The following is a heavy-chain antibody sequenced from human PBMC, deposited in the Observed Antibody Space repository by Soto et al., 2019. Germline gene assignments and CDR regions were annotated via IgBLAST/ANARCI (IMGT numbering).Heavy chain of an antibody. D-gene: IGHD2-15*01. J-gene: IGHJ5*02. CDR3: ARDGGYCSGGSCYGWFDP. V-gene: IGHV1-2*02. Sequence: ASVKVSCKASGYTFTGYYMHWVRQAPGQGLEWMGWINPNSGGTNYAQKFQGRVTMTRDTSISTAYMELSRLRSDDTAVYYCARDGGYCSGGSCYGWFDPWGQGTLVTVSS. CDR2: INPNSGGT. CDR1: GYTFTGYY.